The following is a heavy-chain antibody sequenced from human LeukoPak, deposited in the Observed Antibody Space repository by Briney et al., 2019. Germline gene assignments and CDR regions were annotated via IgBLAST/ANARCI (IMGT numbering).Heavy chain of an antibody. CDR1: GYNFTSYL. J-gene: IGHJ4*02. D-gene: IGHD6-13*01. CDR3: ARHGSSKWYNDY. Sequence: GGPLKISFKGSGYNFTSYLIAWVRPMPGKGAEGMGIIYSGDSVTRYSPAFQGQVTISADKSISTAHLQWSSLKASETAMYYCARHGSSKWYNDYWGKGTLVTVSS. V-gene: IGHV5-51*01. CDR2: IYSGDSVT.